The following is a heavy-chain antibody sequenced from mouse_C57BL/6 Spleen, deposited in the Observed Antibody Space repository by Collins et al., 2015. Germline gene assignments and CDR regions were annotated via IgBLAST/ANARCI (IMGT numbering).Heavy chain of an antibody. J-gene: IGHJ1*03. CDR2: IRNKANNHAT. V-gene: IGHV6-6*01. CDR3: ATPSNRDAWYFDV. CDR1: GFTYSDAW. Sequence: EVKLEESGGGLVQPGGSMKLSCTASGFTYSDAWMDWIRQSPEKGLEWIAEIRNKANNHATYYAESVKGRFTISRDDSKSSFYLQMNSLRAEDTGIYYCATPSNRDAWYFDVWGTGTTVTVSS. D-gene: IGHD4-1*01.